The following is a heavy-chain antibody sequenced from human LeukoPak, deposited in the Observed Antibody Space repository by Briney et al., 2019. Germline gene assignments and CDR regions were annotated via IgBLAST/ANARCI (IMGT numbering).Heavy chain of an antibody. CDR2: ISSSSSYI. CDR1: GFTFSSYS. D-gene: IGHD3-10*01. V-gene: IGHV3-21*04. Sequence: GGSLRLSCAASGFTFSSYSMNWVRQAPGKGLEWVSSISSSSSYIYYADSVKGRFTISRDNAKNSLYLQMNSLRAEDTALYYCAKDCGLLWFGELIRPSCFDYWGQGTLVTVSS. J-gene: IGHJ4*02. CDR3: AKDCGLLWFGELIRPSCFDY.